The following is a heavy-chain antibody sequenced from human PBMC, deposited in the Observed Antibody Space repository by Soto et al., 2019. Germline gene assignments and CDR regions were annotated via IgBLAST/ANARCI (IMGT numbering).Heavy chain of an antibody. CDR3: ATTEMGNYYYGMDV. CDR2: IIPIFGTA. Sequence: QVQLVQSGAEVKKPGSSVKVSCKASGGTFSSYAISWARQAPGQGLEWMGGIIPIFGTADYAQKLQGRVTITADESTSTAYMERSSLRSEDTAVYYWATTEMGNYYYGMDVWGQGTKVTVSS. D-gene: IGHD7-27*01. V-gene: IGHV1-69*12. J-gene: IGHJ6*02. CDR1: GGTFSSYA.